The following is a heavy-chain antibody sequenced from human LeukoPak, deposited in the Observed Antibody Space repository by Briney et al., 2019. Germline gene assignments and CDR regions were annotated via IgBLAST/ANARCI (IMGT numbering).Heavy chain of an antibody. CDR3: ARVMNDGAYLYYGLDV. Sequence: SETLSLTCTVSGASISGYYWSWIRQPPGKGLEWIGYIYHTGSTNYNPSLKSRVTLSLDTSRKQFSLKLSSVTAADTAVYYCARVMNDGAYLYYGLDVWGQGTTVTVSS. J-gene: IGHJ6*02. CDR1: GASISGYY. D-gene: IGHD1-1*01. CDR2: IYHTGST. V-gene: IGHV4-59*01.